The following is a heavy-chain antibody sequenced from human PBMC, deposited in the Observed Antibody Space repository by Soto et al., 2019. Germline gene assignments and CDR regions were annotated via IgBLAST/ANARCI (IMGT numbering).Heavy chain of an antibody. CDR1: GYTFTSYA. Sequence: QVQLVQSGAEVKKPGASVKVPCKASGYTFTSYAMHWVRQAPGQRLEWMGWINAGNGNTKYSQKFQGRVTLTRDTSASTAYMELSSLRSEDTAVYYCARGCSSTSCYLRLDYWGQGTLVTVSS. CDR2: INAGNGNT. CDR3: ARGCSSTSCYLRLDY. D-gene: IGHD2-2*01. J-gene: IGHJ4*02. V-gene: IGHV1-3*01.